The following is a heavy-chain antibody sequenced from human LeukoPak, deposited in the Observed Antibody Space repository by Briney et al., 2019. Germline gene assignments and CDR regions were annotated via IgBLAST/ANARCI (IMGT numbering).Heavy chain of an antibody. CDR2: IWHDASHK. V-gene: IGHV3-33*01. D-gene: IGHD3-10*01. CDR1: GFTFSTYA. Sequence: GRSLRFSCAASGFTFSTYARHWVRQAPGKWREWVALIWHDASHKFYTESVKGRFTISRDNSKNTAYLQMHSLTAEATAAYYCAREIFGSGSYPDYWGQGSLVIVSS. J-gene: IGHJ4*02. CDR3: AREIFGSGSYPDY.